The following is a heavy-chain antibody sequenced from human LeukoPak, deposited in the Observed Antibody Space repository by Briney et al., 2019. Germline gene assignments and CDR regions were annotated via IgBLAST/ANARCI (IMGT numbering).Heavy chain of an antibody. CDR3: ARDFTPEWFDIH. CDR1: GLAFSSYS. J-gene: IGHJ4*02. D-gene: IGHD3-3*01. Sequence: PGGSLRLSCVASGLAFSSYSMHWVRQAPGKGLEWVGVISYDGSDEYYTDSVKGRFTISRDNSKNTVYLQVNSLRADDTAVYYCARDFTPEWFDIHWGQGTLVAVS. CDR2: ISYDGSDE. V-gene: IGHV3-30*04.